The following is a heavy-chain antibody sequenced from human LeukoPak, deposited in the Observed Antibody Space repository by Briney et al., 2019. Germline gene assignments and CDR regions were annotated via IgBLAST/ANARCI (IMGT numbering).Heavy chain of an antibody. Sequence: PSETLSLTCTVSGASVNSGSNYWSWIRQPPGKGLDWIGYIYYSGSTNYNPSLKSRVTISVDTSKNQFSLRLSSVTAADTAVYYCARDPSGYFNYWGQGTLATVSS. D-gene: IGHD3-22*01. J-gene: IGHJ4*02. V-gene: IGHV4-61*01. CDR1: GASVNSGSNY. CDR3: ARDPSGYFNY. CDR2: IYYSGST.